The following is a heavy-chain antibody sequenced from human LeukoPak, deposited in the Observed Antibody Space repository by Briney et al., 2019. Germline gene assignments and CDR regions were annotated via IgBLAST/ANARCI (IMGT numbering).Heavy chain of an antibody. Sequence: GGSLRLSCAASGFTVSNNWMNWVRQGPGKGLEGVSLIFSGGDTQYADSVKDRFTISRDASKNTLYLQMSNLRAEDTAVYYCARDPSAVTANTYAWGQGTLVTVSS. CDR3: ARDPSAVTANTYA. D-gene: IGHD2-2*01. V-gene: IGHV3-66*01. J-gene: IGHJ5*02. CDR2: IFSGGDT. CDR1: GFTVSNNW.